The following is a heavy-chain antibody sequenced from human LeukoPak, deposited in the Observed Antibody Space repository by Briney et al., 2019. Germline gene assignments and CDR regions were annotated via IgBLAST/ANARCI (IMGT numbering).Heavy chain of an antibody. Sequence: SETLSLTCTVSGGSISSYYWSWIRQPPGKGLEWIGYIYYSGSTNYNPSLKSRVTISVDTSKNQFSLKMSSVTAADTAVYYCARDRGGYGAETDWGQGTLVTVSS. CDR3: ARDRGGYGAETD. CDR2: IYYSGST. D-gene: IGHD5-18*01. CDR1: GGSISSYY. J-gene: IGHJ4*02. V-gene: IGHV4-59*12.